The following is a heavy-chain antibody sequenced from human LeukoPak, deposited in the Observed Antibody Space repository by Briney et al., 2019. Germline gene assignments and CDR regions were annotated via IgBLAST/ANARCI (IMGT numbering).Heavy chain of an antibody. CDR3: ARGGGMVRGARRAFDI. CDR2: MNPNSGKT. CDR1: GYTFTSYD. D-gene: IGHD3-10*01. Sequence: ASVKVSCKASGYTFTSYDINWVRQATGQGLEWMGWMNPNSGKTGYAQKFQGRVTMTRNTSISTAYMELSSLRSEDTAVYYCARGGGMVRGARRAFDIWGQGTMVTVSS. V-gene: IGHV1-8*01. J-gene: IGHJ3*02.